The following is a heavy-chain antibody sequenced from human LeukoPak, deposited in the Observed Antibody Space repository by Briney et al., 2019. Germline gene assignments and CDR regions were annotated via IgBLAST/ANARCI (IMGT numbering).Heavy chain of an antibody. J-gene: IGHJ4*02. Sequence: PSETLSLTCTVSGGSISSYYWSWIRQPAGKGLEWIGRIYTSGSTNYNPSLKSRVTMSVDTSKNQFSLKLSSVTAADTAVYYCARDPSSGWYDSRFDYWGQGTLVTVSS. CDR1: GGSISSYY. V-gene: IGHV4-4*07. CDR3: ARDPSSGWYDSRFDY. D-gene: IGHD6-19*01. CDR2: IYTSGST.